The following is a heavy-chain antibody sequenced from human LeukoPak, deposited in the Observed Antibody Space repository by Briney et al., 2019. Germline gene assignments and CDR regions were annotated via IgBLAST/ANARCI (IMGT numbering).Heavy chain of an antibody. J-gene: IGHJ3*02. CDR2: TYTSGST. Sequence: PSEALSLTCTVSGGSISSYYWNWIRQPAGKGLGWIGRTYTSGSTNYNPSLKSRVTMSVDTSKNQFSLKLSSVTAADTAVYYCASSPYCSTTTCDPFDIWGQGTMVTVSS. CDR1: GGSISSYY. CDR3: ASSPYCSTTTCDPFDI. D-gene: IGHD2-2*01. V-gene: IGHV4-4*07.